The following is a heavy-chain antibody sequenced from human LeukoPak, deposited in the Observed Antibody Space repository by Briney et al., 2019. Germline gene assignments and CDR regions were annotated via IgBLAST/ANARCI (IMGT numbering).Heavy chain of an antibody. CDR1: GFTFSSYS. D-gene: IGHD6-13*01. CDR2: ISSSSSTI. V-gene: IGHV3-48*01. Sequence: PGGSLRLSCAASGFTFSSYSMNWVRQAPGKGLEWVSYISSSSSTIYYADSVKGRFTISRDNSKNTLYLQMNSLRAEDTAVYYCANFDVIAAAGAYYYYGMDVWGQGTTVTVSS. J-gene: IGHJ6*02. CDR3: ANFDVIAAAGAYYYYGMDV.